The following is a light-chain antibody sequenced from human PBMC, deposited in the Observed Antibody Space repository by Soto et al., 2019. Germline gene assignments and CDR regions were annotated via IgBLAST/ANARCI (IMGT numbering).Light chain of an antibody. CDR3: QQYSDLPRT. J-gene: IGKJ1*01. CDR2: GAS. CDR1: QSVSSNY. Sequence: EIVLTQSPGTLSLSPGERATLSCRASQSVSSNYLAWYQQKPGQAPSLLIYGASSRATGIPDRFSGSGSGTDFTLTISRLEPEDFAVYYCQQYSDLPRTFVQGTRVEIK. V-gene: IGKV3-20*01.